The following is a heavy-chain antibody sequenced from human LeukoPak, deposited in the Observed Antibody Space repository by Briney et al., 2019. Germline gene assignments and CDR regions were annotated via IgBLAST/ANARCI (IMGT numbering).Heavy chain of an antibody. Sequence: PSETLSLTCTVSGGSITGYYWSWIRQAPGKGLEWIAYIYYTGNTNYNPSLKSRLTISLDTSKNQFSLKLSSVTAADTAVYYCAGHHPRNTVDFWGRGTLVTVSS. CDR1: GGSITGYY. CDR2: IYYTGNT. V-gene: IGHV4-59*08. J-gene: IGHJ4*02. CDR3: AGHHPRNTVDF. D-gene: IGHD2-8*02.